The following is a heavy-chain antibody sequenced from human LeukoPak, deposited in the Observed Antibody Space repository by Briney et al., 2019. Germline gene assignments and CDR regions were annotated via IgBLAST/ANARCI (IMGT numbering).Heavy chain of an antibody. Sequence: GGSLRLSCAASGFTFSSYEMNWVRRAPGKGLEWVSYISSRGSTINYADSVKGRFTISRDNVKNSLYLQMNSLRAEDTAIYYCARTMGYCSSTSCYRRYAFDIWGQGTMVTVSS. CDR3: ARTMGYCSSTSCYRRYAFDI. J-gene: IGHJ3*02. D-gene: IGHD2-2*02. V-gene: IGHV3-48*03. CDR2: ISSRGSTI. CDR1: GFTFSSYE.